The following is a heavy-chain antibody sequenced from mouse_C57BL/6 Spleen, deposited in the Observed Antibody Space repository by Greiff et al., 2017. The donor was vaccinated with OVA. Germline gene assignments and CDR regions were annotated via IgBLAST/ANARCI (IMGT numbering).Heavy chain of an antibody. CDR1: GYTFTSYW. V-gene: IGHV1-50*01. J-gene: IGHJ1*03. Sequence: QVQLQQPGAELVKPGASVKLSCKASGYTFTSYWMQWVKQRPGQGLEWIGEIDPSDSYTNYNQKFKGKATLTVDTSSSTAYMQLSSLTSEDSAVYYCARYDGNYGYFDVWGTGTTVTVSS. D-gene: IGHD2-3*01. CDR3: ARYDGNYGYFDV. CDR2: IDPSDSYT.